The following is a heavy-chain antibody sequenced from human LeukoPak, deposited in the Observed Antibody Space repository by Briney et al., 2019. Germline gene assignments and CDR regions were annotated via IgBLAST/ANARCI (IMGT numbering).Heavy chain of an antibody. D-gene: IGHD2-8*01. CDR3: ARDNGRGFGMDV. J-gene: IGHJ6*02. V-gene: IGHV3-30*07. Sequence: DFVKGRFTISRDNSKNTLYLQMNSLRAEDTAVYYCARDNGRGFGMDVWGQGTTVTVSS.